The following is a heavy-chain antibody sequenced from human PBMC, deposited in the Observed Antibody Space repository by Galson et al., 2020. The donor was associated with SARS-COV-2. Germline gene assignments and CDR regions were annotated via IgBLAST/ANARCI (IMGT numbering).Heavy chain of an antibody. J-gene: IGHJ4*02. CDR3: AGTTLNFDC. Sequence: SETLSLTCTVSGDSISSFYWSWIRQSPGKGLAWIGYVHYTGSTNYSPSLASQVTMSVDTSKSLFSLRLTSVTAADTAVYYCAGTTLNFDCWGQGTLVTVSS. V-gene: IGHV4-59*08. CDR2: VHYTGST. D-gene: IGHD1-1*01. CDR1: GDSISSFY.